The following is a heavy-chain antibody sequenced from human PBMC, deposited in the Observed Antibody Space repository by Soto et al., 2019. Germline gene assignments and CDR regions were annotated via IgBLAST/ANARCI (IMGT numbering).Heavy chain of an antibody. CDR1: GGSISSGGYY. CDR2: IYYSGTT. CDR3: AREPSI. J-gene: IGHJ4*02. Sequence: QVQLQESGPGLVKPSQTLSLTCTVSGGSISSGGYYWSWFRQHPGKGLELIGYIYYSGTTYSHPSLKSRLTISVDPSTNSFSLRLSSVTAADTAVCYSAREPSIWGQGALVTVSS. V-gene: IGHV4-31*03.